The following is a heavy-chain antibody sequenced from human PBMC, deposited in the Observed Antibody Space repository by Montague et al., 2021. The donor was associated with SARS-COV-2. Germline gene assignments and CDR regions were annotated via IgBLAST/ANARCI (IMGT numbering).Heavy chain of an antibody. V-gene: IGHV4-39*01. CDR1: GGSVYSNADHLNSDY. CDR3: TGQRWGGRFDP. J-gene: IGHJ5*02. CDR2: VXXRGQT. D-gene: IGHD3-16*01. Sequence: SETLSLTCDVSGGSVYSNADHLNSDYWAWVRQSPGRGLEWIGSVXXRGQTWQNPSFRGRLTMSVDTSKNSASLRLTSVTAADTAMYYCTGQRWGGRFDPWGLGTLVIVSS.